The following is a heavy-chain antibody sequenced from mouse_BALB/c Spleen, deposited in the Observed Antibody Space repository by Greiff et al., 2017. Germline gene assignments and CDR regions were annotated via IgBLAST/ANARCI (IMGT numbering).Heavy chain of an antibody. J-gene: IGHJ2*01. CDR1: GYTFTSYY. D-gene: IGHD2-4*01. Sequence: QVQLQQSGAELVKPGASVKLSCKASGYTFTSYYMYWVKQRPGQGLEWIGEINPSNGRTNYNEKFKSKATLTVDKSSSTAYMQLSSLTSEDSAVYYCARCYDYDGFDYWGQGTTLTVSS. CDR3: ARCYDYDGFDY. CDR2: INPSNGRT. V-gene: IGHV1S81*02.